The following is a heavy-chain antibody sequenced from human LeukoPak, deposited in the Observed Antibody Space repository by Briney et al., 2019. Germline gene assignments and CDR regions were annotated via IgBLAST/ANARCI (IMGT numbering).Heavy chain of an antibody. CDR1: GFTFSSYA. V-gene: IGHV3-23*01. J-gene: IGHJ4*02. Sequence: GGSLRLSCAASGFTFSSYAMSWVRQAPGKGLEWVSAISGSGGSTYYADSVKGRFTISRDNSKNTLYLQMNSLRAEDTAVYYCAKVPRPYYYDSSGYPGFWGQGTLVTVSS. CDR3: AKVPRPYYYDSSGYPGF. CDR2: ISGSGGST. D-gene: IGHD3-22*01.